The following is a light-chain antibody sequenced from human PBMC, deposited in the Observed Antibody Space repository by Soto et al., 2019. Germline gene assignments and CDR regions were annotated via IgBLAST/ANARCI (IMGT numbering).Light chain of an antibody. CDR2: GAS. Sequence: EIAMTQSPATLSVSPGERATLSCRASQSVSSNLAWYQQKPGQAPRLLIYGASTRATGIAARFSGSGSGTEFTLPIRSLQSEDVAVYFGQQYNDWLWTFGQGTRVEIK. CDR3: QQYNDWLWT. J-gene: IGKJ1*01. CDR1: QSVSSN. V-gene: IGKV3-15*01.